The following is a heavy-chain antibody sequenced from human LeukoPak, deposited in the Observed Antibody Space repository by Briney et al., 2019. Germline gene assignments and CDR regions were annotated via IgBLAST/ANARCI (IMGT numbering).Heavy chain of an antibody. CDR1: GFTFTAYT. V-gene: IGHV3-69-1*01. CDR3: ARGGYYYDSSGYDKSVDY. D-gene: IGHD3-22*01. CDR2: ITISNYI. Sequence: GRTLRLSCAASGFTFTAYTINCVRQAPREGLEWVSSITISNYIFYADSLKGRFTISRDNAKNSLYLQMNSLRAEDTAVYCCARGGYYYDSSGYDKSVDYWGQGALVTVSS. J-gene: IGHJ4*02.